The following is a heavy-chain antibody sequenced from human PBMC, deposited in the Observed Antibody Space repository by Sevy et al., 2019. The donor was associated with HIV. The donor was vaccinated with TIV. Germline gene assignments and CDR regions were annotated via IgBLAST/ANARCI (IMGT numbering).Heavy chain of an antibody. CDR3: ASGRLVGATKYFDY. Sequence: GGSLRLSCAASGFTVSSNYMSWVRQAPGKGLEWVSVIYSGGSTYYADSVKGRFTISRDNSKNTLYLQMNSLRAEDTAVYYCASGRLVGATKYFDYWGQGTLVTVSS. V-gene: IGHV3-53*01. D-gene: IGHD1-26*01. CDR1: GFTVSSNY. CDR2: IYSGGST. J-gene: IGHJ4*02.